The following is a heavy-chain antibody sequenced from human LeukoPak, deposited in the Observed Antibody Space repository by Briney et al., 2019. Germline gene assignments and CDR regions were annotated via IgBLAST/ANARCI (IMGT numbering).Heavy chain of an antibody. V-gene: IGHV3-30*04. Sequence: GRSLRLSCAASGFTFSSYAMHWVRQAPGKGLEWVAVISYDGINKYYADSVKGRFTISRDNSKNKLYLQMNSLRAEDTAVYYCAKGRVATISSLDYWGQGTLVTVSS. J-gene: IGHJ4*02. CDR2: ISYDGINK. CDR1: GFTFSSYA. D-gene: IGHD5-12*01. CDR3: AKGRVATISSLDY.